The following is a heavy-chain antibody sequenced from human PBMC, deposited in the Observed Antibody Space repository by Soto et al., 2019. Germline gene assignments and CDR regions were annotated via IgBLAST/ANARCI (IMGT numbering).Heavy chain of an antibody. CDR1: GFTFSRYA. CDR2: ISGRGGST. D-gene: IGHD1-26*01. J-gene: IGHJ6*02. V-gene: IGHV3-23*01. Sequence: PGGSLRLSCGASGFTFSRYAMSWVRQAPGKGLEWVSGISGRGGSTYYADSVKGRFTISRDNSKNMLYLQMNSLRAEDTAVYYCATTGMGVTLYYYYYGMDVWGQGTTVTVSS. CDR3: ATTGMGVTLYYYYYGMDV.